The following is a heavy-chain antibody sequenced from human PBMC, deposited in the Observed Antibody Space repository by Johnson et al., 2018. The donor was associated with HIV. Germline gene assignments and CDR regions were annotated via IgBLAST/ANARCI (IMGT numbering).Heavy chain of an antibody. CDR1: GFTFSSYA. D-gene: IGHD3-22*01. CDR2: ISYDGSNK. V-gene: IGHV3-30-3*01. Sequence: HVQLVESGGGLVQPGGSLRLSCAASGFTFSSYAMHWVRQAPGKGLEWVAVISYDGSNKYYADPVKGRFTISRDNSKNTLYLQMNRLRAEDTAVYYCARAGANYYYDSSGYGAFDIWGQVTMVTVSS. J-gene: IGHJ3*02. CDR3: ARAGANYYYDSSGYGAFDI.